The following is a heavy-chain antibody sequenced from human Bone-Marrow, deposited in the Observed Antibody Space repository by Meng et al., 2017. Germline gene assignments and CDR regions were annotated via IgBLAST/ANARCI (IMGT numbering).Heavy chain of an antibody. J-gene: IGHJ4*02. CDR3: RLAYCMGDCVDY. D-gene: IGHD2-21*01. V-gene: IGHV4-34*01. Sequence: VQVQQWGAGLLKPPETLSPTSAFSGGSLSAYDWSWLRQPPGKGLEWLGQINHSGSTNDNPSLKSRVTISIDTSRNQLSLKLSSVTAADTAVYYCRLAYCMGDCVDYWGQGTLVTVSS. CDR2: INHSGST. CDR1: GGSLSAYD.